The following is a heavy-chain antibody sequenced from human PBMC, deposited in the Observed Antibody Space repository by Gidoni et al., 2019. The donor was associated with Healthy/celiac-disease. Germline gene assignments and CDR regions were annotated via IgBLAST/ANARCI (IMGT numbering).Heavy chain of an antibody. Sequence: EVQLVESGGGLVKPGGSLRLSCAASGFTFSSYSMNWVRQAPGKGLEWVSSISSSSSYIYYADSVKGRFTISRDNAKNSLYLQMNSLRAEDTAVYYCAREIYGSGSYYFDYWGQGTLVTVSS. D-gene: IGHD3-10*01. CDR1: GFTFSSYS. V-gene: IGHV3-21*01. CDR2: ISSSSSYI. J-gene: IGHJ4*02. CDR3: AREIYGSGSYYFDY.